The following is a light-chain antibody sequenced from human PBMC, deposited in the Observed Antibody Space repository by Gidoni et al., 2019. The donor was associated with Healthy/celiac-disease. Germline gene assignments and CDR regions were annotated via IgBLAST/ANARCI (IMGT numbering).Light chain of an antibody. CDR3: QAWDSSTAVV. CDR2: QDS. V-gene: IGLV3-1*01. J-gene: IGLJ2*01. Sequence: YALTLPPSVSVSPGQTASITCSGDKLGDKYACWYQQKPGQSPVLVIYQDSKRPSGIPERFSGSNSGNTATLTISGTQAMDEADYYCQAWDSSTAVVFGGGTKLTVL. CDR1: KLGDKY.